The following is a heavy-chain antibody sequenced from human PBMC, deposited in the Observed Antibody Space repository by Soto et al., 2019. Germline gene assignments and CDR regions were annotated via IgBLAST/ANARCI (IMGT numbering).Heavy chain of an antibody. CDR2: ISSSSTTI. J-gene: IGHJ6*02. CDR3: VGERAFYCSGSSCSSYGMDV. Sequence: GGSLRLSCAASGFIFSSYSMNWVRQAPGKGLEWISYISSSSTTIHYADSVKGRFTISRDNAKNSLYLQMNRLRDEDTAVYYCVGERAFYCSGSSCSSYGMDVWGQGTTVTVSS. D-gene: IGHD2-15*01. CDR1: GFIFSSYS. V-gene: IGHV3-48*02.